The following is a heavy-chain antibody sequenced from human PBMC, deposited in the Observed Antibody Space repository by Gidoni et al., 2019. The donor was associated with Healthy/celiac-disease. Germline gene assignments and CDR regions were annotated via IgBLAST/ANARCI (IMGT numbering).Heavy chain of an antibody. CDR1: GFTFSSYW. CDR3: ARVGQSGYGQKSGGGMDV. D-gene: IGHD5-12*01. Sequence: EVQLVESGGGLVQPGGSLRLSCAASGFTFSSYWMHWVRQAPGKGLVWVSRINSDGSSTSYADSVKGRFTISRDNAKNTLYRKMNSLRAEDTAVYYCARVGQSGYGQKSGGGMDVWGQGTTVTVSS. V-gene: IGHV3-74*01. CDR2: INSDGSST. J-gene: IGHJ6*02.